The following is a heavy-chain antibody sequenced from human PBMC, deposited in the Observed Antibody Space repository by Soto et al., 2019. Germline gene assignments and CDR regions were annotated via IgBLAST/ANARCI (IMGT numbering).Heavy chain of an antibody. CDR3: ARLGFPGAIYFDS. Sequence: GESLKISCKGSGYNFTTFWIGWVRQVPGKGLEWMGIIYPGDSETKYSPDFEGQVTISADRSTNTAYLQWRSLRASDTAMYYCARLGFPGAIYFDSWGLGTLVPVSS. CDR1: GYNFTTFW. CDR2: IYPGDSET. J-gene: IGHJ4*02. V-gene: IGHV5-51*01.